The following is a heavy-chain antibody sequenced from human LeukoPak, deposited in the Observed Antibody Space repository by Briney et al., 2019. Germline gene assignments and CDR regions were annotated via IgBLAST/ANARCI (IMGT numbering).Heavy chain of an antibody. Sequence: GGSLRLSCTASGFTFTNSFMHWVRQAPGKGPVWVSRISADGGSAFYADSVKGRFTISRDNAKNTLYLQMNSLRAEGTALYYCVRLYGYWGQGTLVTVSS. CDR2: ISADGGSA. CDR3: VRLYGY. J-gene: IGHJ4*02. D-gene: IGHD2-2*02. CDR1: GFTFTNSF. V-gene: IGHV3-74*01.